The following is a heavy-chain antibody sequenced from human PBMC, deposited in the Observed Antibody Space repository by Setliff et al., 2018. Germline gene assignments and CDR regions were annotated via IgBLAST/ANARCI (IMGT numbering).Heavy chain of an antibody. D-gene: IGHD3-16*01. Sequence: ASVKVSCKASGDTSTTYAIHWVRQAPGQGLEWMGVINPKNGGATYPQNLQGRVTMTRDTSMSTVYMELSSLRFEDTAVYYCARERAGGRGFTFGAIYYYYGMDVWGQGTTVTVSS. V-gene: IGHV1-46*01. CDR1: GDTSTTYA. CDR3: ARERAGGRGFTFGAIYYYYGMDV. J-gene: IGHJ6*02. CDR2: INPKNGGA.